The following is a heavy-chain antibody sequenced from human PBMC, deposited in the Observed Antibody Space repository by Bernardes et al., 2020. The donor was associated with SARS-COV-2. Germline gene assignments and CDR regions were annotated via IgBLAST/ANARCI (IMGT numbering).Heavy chain of an antibody. CDR2: ISAYNGKT. CDR3: ARGDTYEWNYFFEY. V-gene: IGHV1-18*01. CDR1: GFTFTNYY. Sequence: ASVKVSCKASGFTFTNYYINWVRQAPGQGPEWMGWISAYNGKTHYAGKVQGRVTMTIDTSTSTAYMEVRGLTSDDTAVYYCARGDTYEWNYFFEYWGQGTLVTVSS. J-gene: IGHJ4*02. D-gene: IGHD1-7*01.